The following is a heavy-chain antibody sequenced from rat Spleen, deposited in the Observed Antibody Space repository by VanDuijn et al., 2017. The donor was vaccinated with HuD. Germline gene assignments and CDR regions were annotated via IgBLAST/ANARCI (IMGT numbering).Heavy chain of an antibody. CDR2: ITYEGSTT. CDR3: ARQRWDVMDA. CDR1: GFTFNNYW. V-gene: IGHV5-22*01. Sequence: EVQLVESGGGLVQPGRSLKLSCVASGFTFNNYWMTWVRQAPNKGLEWVASITYEGSTTYYGDSVKGRFTLSRDNAKSTLYLQMDSLRSEDTATYYCARQRWDVMDAWGQGVSVTVSS. J-gene: IGHJ4*01.